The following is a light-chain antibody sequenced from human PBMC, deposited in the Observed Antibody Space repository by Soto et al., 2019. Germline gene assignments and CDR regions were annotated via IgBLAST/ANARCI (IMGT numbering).Light chain of an antibody. CDR3: QSYDNSLSGSWV. CDR2: EIN. V-gene: IGLV2-8*01. Sequence: QSALTQPPSASGSPGQSVTISCTGTSSDVGAYDYVSWYQQHPGKAPKLMIYEINKRPSGVPDRFSGSKSGNTASLTVSGLQAEDEADYYCQSYDNSLSGSWVFGGGTKLTVL. J-gene: IGLJ3*02. CDR1: SSDVGAYDY.